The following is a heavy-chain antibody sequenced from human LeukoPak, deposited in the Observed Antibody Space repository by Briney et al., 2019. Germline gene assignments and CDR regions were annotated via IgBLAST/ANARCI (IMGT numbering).Heavy chain of an antibody. Sequence: PSETLSLTCTVSGDSISSSTYYWAWIRQPPGKGLEWIGSFSYGGNTYYKSSLKSRLTISVDTSKNQFSLKLSSVTAADTAVYYCARRTVTTLIDYWGQGTLVTVSS. V-gene: IGHV4-39*07. CDR3: ARRTVTTLIDY. CDR2: FSYGGNT. CDR1: GDSISSSTYY. D-gene: IGHD4-17*01. J-gene: IGHJ4*02.